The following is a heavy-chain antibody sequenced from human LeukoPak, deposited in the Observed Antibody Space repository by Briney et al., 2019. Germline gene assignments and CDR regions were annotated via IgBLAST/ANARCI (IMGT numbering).Heavy chain of an antibody. CDR3: ARYDYGSGSYDY. CDR1: GFTFSNDW. J-gene: IGHJ4*02. V-gene: IGHV3-7*04. D-gene: IGHD3-10*01. CDR2: IKQDGSEK. Sequence: PGGSLRLSCAASGFTFSNDWMSWVRQAPGKGLEWVANIKQDGSEKYYVDSVKGRFTISRDNAKNSLYLQMNSLRAEDTAVYYCARYDYGSGSYDYWGQGTLVTVSS.